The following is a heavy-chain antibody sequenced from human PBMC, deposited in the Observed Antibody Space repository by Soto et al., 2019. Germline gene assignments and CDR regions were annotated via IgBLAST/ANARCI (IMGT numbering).Heavy chain of an antibody. D-gene: IGHD3-16*02. V-gene: IGHV4-34*01. Sequence: SETLSLTCAVYGGSFSGYYWSWIRQPPGKGLEWIGEINHSGSTNYNPSPKSRVTISVDTSKNQFSLKLSSVTAADTAVYYCARAKYDYVWGSYRPAFDYWGQGTLVTVSS. CDR3: ARAKYDYVWGSYRPAFDY. CDR1: GGSFSGYY. CDR2: INHSGST. J-gene: IGHJ4*02.